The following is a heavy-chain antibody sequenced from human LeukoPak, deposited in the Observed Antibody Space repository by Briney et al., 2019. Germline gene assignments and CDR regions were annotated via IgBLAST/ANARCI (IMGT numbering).Heavy chain of an antibody. Sequence: PSETLSLTCTVSGDSTSSHYWSWIQQSPGKGLEWLGFIHHSGSTDYNPSLRSRVSISIDTSKSQFTLNPRSVTAADSAIYYCARERSHFWYIDVWGKGTTVTVSS. CDR1: GDSTSSHY. D-gene: IGHD3-10*01. CDR2: IHHSGST. CDR3: ARERSHFWYIDV. J-gene: IGHJ6*03. V-gene: IGHV4-59*11.